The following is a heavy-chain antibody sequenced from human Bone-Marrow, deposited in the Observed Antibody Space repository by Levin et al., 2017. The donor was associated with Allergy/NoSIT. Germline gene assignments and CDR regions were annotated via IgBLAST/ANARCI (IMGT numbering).Heavy chain of an antibody. CDR3: AKDHYSSGTGRYFQH. J-gene: IGHJ1*01. V-gene: IGHV3-30*18. D-gene: IGHD6-19*01. CDR1: GFTFSSYG. CDR2: ISYDGSNK. Sequence: LSLTCAASGFTFSSYGMHWVRQAPGKGLEWVAVISYDGSNKYYADSVKGRFTISRDNSKNTLYLQMNSLRAEDTAVYYCAKDHYSSGTGRYFQHWGQGTLVTVSS.